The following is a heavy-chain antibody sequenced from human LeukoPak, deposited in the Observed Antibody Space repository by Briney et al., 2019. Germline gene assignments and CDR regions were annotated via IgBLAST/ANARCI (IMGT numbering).Heavy chain of an antibody. D-gene: IGHD4-11*01. CDR2: IYWNDDN. J-gene: IGHJ4*02. Sequence: SGPTLVNPTQTLTLTCTFSGFSLSTSGVGVGWIRQPPGKALKSLALIYWNDDNRYSPSLRSRLTITKDTSKNQVVLTMTNMDPVDTATYYCARYGDYRFMNYFHYWGQGTLVTVSS. CDR3: ARYGDYRFMNYFHY. CDR1: GFSLSTSGVG. V-gene: IGHV2-5*01.